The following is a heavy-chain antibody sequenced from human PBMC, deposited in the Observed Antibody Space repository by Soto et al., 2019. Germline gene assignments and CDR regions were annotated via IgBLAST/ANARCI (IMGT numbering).Heavy chain of an antibody. Sequence: EVQLVESGGGLVQPGGSQRLSCAASGFTFSSYWMHWVRQAPGEGLVWVSRINSDGSSTTYADSVKGRFTISKDNAKNTLYLQMNSLRAEDTAVYYCARGRGDTMGGYWGQGTLVTVSS. CDR3: ARGRGDTMGGY. D-gene: IGHD3-10*01. CDR2: INSDGSST. CDR1: GFTFSSYW. J-gene: IGHJ4*02. V-gene: IGHV3-74*01.